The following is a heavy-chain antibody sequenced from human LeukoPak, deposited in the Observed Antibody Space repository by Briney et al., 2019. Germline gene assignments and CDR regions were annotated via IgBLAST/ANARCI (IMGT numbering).Heavy chain of an antibody. V-gene: IGHV4-61*05. CDR1: GGSISSSTYY. D-gene: IGHD5-18*01. Sequence: SETLSLTCTVSGGSISSSTYYWGWIRQPPGKGLEWIGYIYYTGSTNYNPSLKSQVTISVDTSKNQFSLKLSSVTAADTAVYYCARLGEYSYKDWGQGTLVTVSS. J-gene: IGHJ4*02. CDR3: ARLGEYSYKD. CDR2: IYYTGST.